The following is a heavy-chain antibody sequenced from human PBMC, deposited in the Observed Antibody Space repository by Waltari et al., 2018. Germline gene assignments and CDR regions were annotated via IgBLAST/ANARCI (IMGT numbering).Heavy chain of an antibody. CDR3: ARRNRVMDAFDI. J-gene: IGHJ3*02. CDR2: IDHGGGA. Sequence: QLHLQESGAGLLKPSETLSLTCTVSGGSIYTTSYYWGWIRRPPGKVLEGLGTIDHGGGAHDNPAPKGRVTISIDTSKNQFSLEMRSVTAADTSIYYCARRNRVMDAFDIWGQGTMVTVSA. V-gene: IGHV4-39*01. CDR1: GGSIYTTSYY. D-gene: IGHD2-21*01.